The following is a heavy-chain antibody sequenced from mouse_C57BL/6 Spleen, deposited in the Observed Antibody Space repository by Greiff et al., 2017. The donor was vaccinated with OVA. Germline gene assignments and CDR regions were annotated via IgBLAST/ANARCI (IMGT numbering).Heavy chain of an antibody. J-gene: IGHJ3*01. CDR3: TTFSNGAY. Sequence: EVQLQQSGAELVRPGASVQLSCTASGFNIKDDYMHWVKQRPEQGLEWIGWIDPENGDTEYASKFQGKATITADTSSNTAYLQLSSMTSEDTAVYYCTTFSNGAYWGQGTLVTVSA. CDR2: IDPENGDT. CDR1: GFNIKDDY. D-gene: IGHD2-5*01. V-gene: IGHV14-4*01.